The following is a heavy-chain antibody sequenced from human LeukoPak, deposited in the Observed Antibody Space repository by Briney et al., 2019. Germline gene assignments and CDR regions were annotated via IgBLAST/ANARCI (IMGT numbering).Heavy chain of an antibody. V-gene: IGHV3-7*01. J-gene: IGHJ4*02. CDR3: ARVEASGYDYGAFDY. D-gene: IGHD5-12*01. CDR1: GFTFNRYW. CDR2: IKQDGSAK. Sequence: GGSLRLSCAASGFTFNRYWMSWVRQAPGKGLQWVANIKQDGSAKYYVDSVKGRCTISRDNAKNSLYLQMNSLIAEDTAVYYCARVEASGYDYGAFDYWGQGTLVTVSS.